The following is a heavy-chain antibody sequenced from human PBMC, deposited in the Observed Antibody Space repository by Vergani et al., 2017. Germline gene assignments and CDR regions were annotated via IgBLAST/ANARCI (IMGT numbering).Heavy chain of an antibody. J-gene: IGHJ4*02. CDR3: ARGSDIVEVPAAKYYFDY. Sequence: QVQLVQSGAEVKKPGASVKVSCKASGYTFTGYYMHWVRQDPGQGLEWMGRINPHSGGTNYAQKFQARVTMTRDTSISTASMELSRLRPDDTAVYYCARGSDIVEVPAAKYYFDYWGQGTLVTVSS. CDR2: INPHSGGT. D-gene: IGHD2-2*01. CDR1: GYTFTGYY. V-gene: IGHV1-2*06.